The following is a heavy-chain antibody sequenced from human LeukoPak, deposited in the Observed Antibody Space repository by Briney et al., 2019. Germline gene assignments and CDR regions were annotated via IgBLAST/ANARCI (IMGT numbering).Heavy chain of an antibody. CDR1: GYKLTNNW. V-gene: IGHV5-51*01. Sequence: GESLKISCKISGYKLTNNWIGWVRQVPGKGLEWMGLIYPGDSDTRYSPSFQGQVTFSVDASISTAYLQLSGLRASDTAIYYCVRFGLTSSLDYWGQGTLVTVSS. CDR2: IYPGDSDT. D-gene: IGHD6-13*01. J-gene: IGHJ4*02. CDR3: VRFGLTSSLDY.